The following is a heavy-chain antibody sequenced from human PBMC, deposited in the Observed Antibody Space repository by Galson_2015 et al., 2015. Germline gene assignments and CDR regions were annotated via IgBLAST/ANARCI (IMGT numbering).Heavy chain of an antibody. CDR1: GGSISSGGYS. J-gene: IGHJ4*02. Sequence: LSLTCAVSGGSISSGGYSWSWIRQPPGQGLEWIGYIYHSGSTYYNPSLKSRVTISVDRSKNQFSLKLSSVTAADTAVYYCARGYDYPYFDYWGQGTLVTVSS. CDR2: IYHSGST. V-gene: IGHV4-30-2*01. D-gene: IGHD5-12*01. CDR3: ARGYDYPYFDY.